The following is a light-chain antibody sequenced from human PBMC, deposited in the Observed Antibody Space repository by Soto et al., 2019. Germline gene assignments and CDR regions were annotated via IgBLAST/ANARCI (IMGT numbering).Light chain of an antibody. CDR2: KAS. CDR3: PQYFRHAT. V-gene: IGKV1-5*03. J-gene: IGKJ1*01. Sequence: DIQMTQSPSTLSASIGDSVTITCRASESIRSWVAWYQQTPGKAPKILINKASELEGGVPPRFSGSGSGTEFTLTISSLQPDDFATYYCPQYFRHATLGQGTKVDIK. CDR1: ESIRSW.